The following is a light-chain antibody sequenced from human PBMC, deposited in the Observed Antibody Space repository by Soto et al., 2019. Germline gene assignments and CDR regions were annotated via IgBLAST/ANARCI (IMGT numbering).Light chain of an antibody. CDR2: GAS. V-gene: IGKV3-15*01. J-gene: IGKJ4*01. CDR1: QNLNIN. CDR3: QQYKSWPLT. Sequence: EIVMTQSPATLSVSPGERATLSCRASQNLNINLAWYQQNPGQAPRLLIFGASTRATGIPVRFSGSGSGTEFTLTISSLQSEDFAVYCCQQYKSWPLTFGGGTKVEIK.